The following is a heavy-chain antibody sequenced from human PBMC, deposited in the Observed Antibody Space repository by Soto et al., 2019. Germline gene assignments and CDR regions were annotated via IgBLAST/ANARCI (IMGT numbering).Heavy chain of an antibody. D-gene: IGHD6-13*01. V-gene: IGHV4-39*01. CDR3: ARHEGGAAADRPLDY. CDR2: IYYSGRT. CDR1: GGSVRSSSYY. J-gene: IGHJ4*02. Sequence: QLRLQESGPGLVKSSETLSLTCTVSGGSVRSSSYYWGWIRQPPGKGLEWIASIYYSGRTHNNPALKSRVTMSIDTYTNQFSLKMTSVTAAATAVYYCARHEGGAAADRPLDYWGQGTLVTVSS.